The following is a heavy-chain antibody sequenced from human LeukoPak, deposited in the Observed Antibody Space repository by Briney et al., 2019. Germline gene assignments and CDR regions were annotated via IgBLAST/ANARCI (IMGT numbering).Heavy chain of an antibody. CDR3: AAGINSGSHYDFNY. V-gene: IGHV1-2*06. Sequence: SVQVSRKASGYTFTGYYMHWLRQPPGQGLEWMGRVNPHSGGTNHAQKFQGRLTMTRDTSISTADMAPSRLRSDDTALYYCAAGINSGSHYDFNYWGQGTLVPVSS. D-gene: IGHD1-26*01. CDR1: GYTFTGYY. CDR2: VNPHSGGT. J-gene: IGHJ4*02.